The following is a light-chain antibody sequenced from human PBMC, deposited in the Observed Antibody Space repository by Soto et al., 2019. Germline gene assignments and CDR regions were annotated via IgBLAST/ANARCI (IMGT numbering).Light chain of an antibody. CDR3: MHSTQLPHT. CDR1: QSLLHITGETF. Sequence: DVVMTQTPLSLSVAPGQPASISCKSSQSLLHITGETFLFWYLQKPGQSPQLLIYEVSTRVSGVPDRFSGSGSATDFTLDISRVETDDVGIYYCMHSTQLPHTFGQGTRLGIE. CDR2: EVS. V-gene: IGKV2D-29*02. J-gene: IGKJ5*01.